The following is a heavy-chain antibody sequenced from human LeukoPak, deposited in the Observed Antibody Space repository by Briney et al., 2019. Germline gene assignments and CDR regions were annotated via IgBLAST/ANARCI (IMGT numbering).Heavy chain of an antibody. CDR1: EFTFSEYS. Sequence: GGSLRLSCAASEFTFSEYSMNWVRQAPGKGLEWVASISSTSTYIYYADSVTGRFTISRDNAKNSLYLQMNGLRAEDTAVYYCARGPSGYHNTGGQGTLVTVSS. J-gene: IGHJ4*02. V-gene: IGHV3-21*01. D-gene: IGHD5-12*01. CDR2: ISSTSTYI. CDR3: ARGPSGYHNT.